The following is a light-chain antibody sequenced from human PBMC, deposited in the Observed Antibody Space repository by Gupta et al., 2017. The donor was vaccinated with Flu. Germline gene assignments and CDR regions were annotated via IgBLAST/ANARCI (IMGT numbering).Light chain of an antibody. J-gene: IGLJ2*01. CDR2: DDI. CDR3: QVWDSSSDHVV. CDR1: HIGSKS. Sequence: SYVLTQPPSVSVAPGQTARITCGGNHIGSKSVHWYQQKPGQAPVLVVYDDIDRPSGIPERFSGSNSGNTATLTISRVEAGDEADYYCQVWDSSSDHVVFGGGTKLTVL. V-gene: IGLV3-21*02.